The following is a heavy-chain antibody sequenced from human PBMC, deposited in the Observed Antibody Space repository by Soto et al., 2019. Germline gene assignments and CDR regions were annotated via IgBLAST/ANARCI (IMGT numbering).Heavy chain of an antibody. J-gene: IGHJ6*02. Sequence: ASVKFSCNASGYTFTSYAIHWVRQAPGQRREWMGWINAGNGDAKYXXKFQGRVXXTRDASASTAXMELSXLGCEETAVYYCAIAPGSGAMDVWGQGTTVTVS. D-gene: IGHD3-10*01. V-gene: IGHV1-3*01. CDR1: GYTFTSYA. CDR3: AIAPGSGAMDV. CDR2: INAGNGDA.